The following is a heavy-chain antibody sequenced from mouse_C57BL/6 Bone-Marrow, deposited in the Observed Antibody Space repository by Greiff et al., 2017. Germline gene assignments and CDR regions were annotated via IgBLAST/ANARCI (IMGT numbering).Heavy chain of an antibody. D-gene: IGHD2-5*01. CDR2: IDPSDSYT. V-gene: IGHV1-59*01. CDR3: SRGYYRNPFAY. CDR1: GYTFTSYW. Sequence: QVQLKQPGAELVRPGTSVKLSCKASGYTFTSYWMHWVKQRPGQGLEWIGVIDPSDSYTNYNQKFKGKATLTVDTSSSNAYRQRSSLTSEDSAVYYCSRGYYRNPFAYWGQGTLVTVSA. J-gene: IGHJ3*01.